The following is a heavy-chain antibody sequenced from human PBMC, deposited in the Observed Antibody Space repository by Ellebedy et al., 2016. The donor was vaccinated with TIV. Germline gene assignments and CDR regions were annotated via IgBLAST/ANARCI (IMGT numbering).Heavy chain of an antibody. CDR3: ARTHTAMLEYNYGMDV. CDR1: GGTFSSYA. Sequence: AASVKVSCKASGGTFSSYAISWVRQAPGQGLEWMGWISTYNGNTNYAQKLQGRVTMTTDTSTSTAYMELRSLRSDDTAVYYCARTHTAMLEYNYGMDVWGQGTTVTVSS. CDR2: ISTYNGNT. V-gene: IGHV1-18*01. D-gene: IGHD5-18*01. J-gene: IGHJ6*02.